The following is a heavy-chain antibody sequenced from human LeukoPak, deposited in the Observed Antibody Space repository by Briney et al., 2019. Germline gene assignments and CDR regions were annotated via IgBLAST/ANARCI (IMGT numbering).Heavy chain of an antibody. CDR2: IRSNANSSAT. CDR1: GVTFRGSA. Sequence: GGSLRLSCAASGVTFRGSAMRWVRQASGQGLEWIGRIRSNANSSATAYAPSGKGTFTISRDATTNSPYLRIISLKTADPALYYGTRGRVYFHDSSGYYVEYWGPGTLVTVSS. CDR3: TRGRVYFHDSSGYYVEY. J-gene: IGHJ4*02. D-gene: IGHD3-22*01. V-gene: IGHV3-73*01.